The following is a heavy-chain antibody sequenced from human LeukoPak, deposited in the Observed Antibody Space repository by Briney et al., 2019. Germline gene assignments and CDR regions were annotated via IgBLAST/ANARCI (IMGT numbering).Heavy chain of an antibody. V-gene: IGHV3-23*01. CDR2: ISGSGGST. J-gene: IGHJ4*02. Sequence: TGGSLRLSCAASGFTFSSYAMHWVRQAPGKGLEWVSAISGSGGSTYYADSVKGRFTISRDNSKNTLYLQMNSLRAEDTAVYYCAKASRIVGATYFDYWGQGTLVTVSS. CDR1: GFTFSSYA. CDR3: AKASRIVGATYFDY. D-gene: IGHD1-26*01.